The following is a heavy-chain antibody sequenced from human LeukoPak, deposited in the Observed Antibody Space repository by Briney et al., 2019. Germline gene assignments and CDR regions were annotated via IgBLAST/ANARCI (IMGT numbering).Heavy chain of an antibody. J-gene: IGHJ1*01. V-gene: IGHV4-39*01. Sequence: SETLSLTCSVSGDSVSRSDSYWDWIRQPPGKGLEWIGTIYYSGRTYYSPSLKSRVTMSVDPSNNQFSLNLRSVTAADTAVYYCGRRPYYDGSGYLEGGQGPLLSVSS. CDR2: IYYSGRT. D-gene: IGHD3-22*01. CDR1: GDSVSRSDSY. CDR3: GRRPYYDGSGYLE.